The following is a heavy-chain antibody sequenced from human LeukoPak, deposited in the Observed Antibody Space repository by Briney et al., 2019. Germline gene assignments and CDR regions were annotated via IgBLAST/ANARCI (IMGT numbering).Heavy chain of an antibody. CDR2: IYYSGST. V-gene: IGHV4-39*07. D-gene: IGHD6-13*01. J-gene: IGHJ4*02. CDR3: ARDVGKQQLGPDY. Sequence: PSETLSLTCTVSGGSISSSSYYWGWIRQPPGKGLEWIGSIYYSGSTYYNPSLKSRVTISVDTSKNQFSLKLSSVTAADTAVYYCARDVGKQQLGPDYWGQGTLVTVSS. CDR1: GGSISSSSYY.